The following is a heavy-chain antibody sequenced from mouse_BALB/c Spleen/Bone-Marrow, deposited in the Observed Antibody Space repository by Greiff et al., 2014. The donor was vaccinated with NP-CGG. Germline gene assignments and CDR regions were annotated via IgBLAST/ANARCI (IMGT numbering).Heavy chain of an antibody. Sequence: EVQLVESGPGLVKPSQSLSLTCTVTGYSITSDYAWNWIRQLPGNKLEWMGYISYSGSTSYSPSLESRISITRDTSKNQFFLQLNSVTAEDTATYYCARGRGLRRYWYFGVWGAGTTVTVSS. CDR3: ARGRGLRRYWYFGV. V-gene: IGHV3-2*02. CDR2: ISYSGST. CDR1: GYSITSDYA. D-gene: IGHD1-1*01. J-gene: IGHJ1*01.